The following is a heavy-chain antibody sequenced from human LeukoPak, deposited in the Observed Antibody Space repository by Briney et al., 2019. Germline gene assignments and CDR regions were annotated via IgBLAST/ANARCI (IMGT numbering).Heavy chain of an antibody. CDR2: NT. CDR3: ARAILTPSGFVWHFDL. Sequence: PSETLSLTCTVSGGSISTYYWSWIRQHPGKGLEWIGYNTYYNPSLKSRVTISVDTSKSQFSLKLTSVTAADTAVYYCARAILTPSGFVWHFDLWGRGTLVTVSS. D-gene: IGHD3-3*01. J-gene: IGHJ2*01. V-gene: IGHV4-59*06. CDR1: GGSISTYY.